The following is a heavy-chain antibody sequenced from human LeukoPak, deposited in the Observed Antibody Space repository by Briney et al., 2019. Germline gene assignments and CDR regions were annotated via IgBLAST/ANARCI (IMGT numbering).Heavy chain of an antibody. D-gene: IGHD6-19*01. CDR2: FYKDGKT. CDR1: GFTVSSNH. CDR3: ATSSVWAGYFDY. V-gene: IGHV3-53*01. Sequence: PGGSLRLSCAASGFTVSSNHMSWVRQAPGKGLEWVSVFYKDGKTNYADSVRGRFTISRDNSKNTLYIQMDSLRVEDTAVYYCATSSVWAGYFDYWGQGTLVTVSS. J-gene: IGHJ4*02.